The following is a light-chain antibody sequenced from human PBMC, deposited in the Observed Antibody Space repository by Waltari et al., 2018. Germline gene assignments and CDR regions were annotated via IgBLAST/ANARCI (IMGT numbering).Light chain of an antibody. CDR2: DVS. CDR3: CSYAGTYTFG. V-gene: IGLV2-11*01. J-gene: IGLJ2*01. Sequence: QSVLTQPRSVSGSPGQSVTISCTGTTSDVGGYNYVSWYQQYPGKAPKVMIYDVSKRPSGVPDRFSGSKSGNTASLTISGLQAEDEADYYCCSYAGTYTFGFGGGTKLTVL. CDR1: TSDVGGYNY.